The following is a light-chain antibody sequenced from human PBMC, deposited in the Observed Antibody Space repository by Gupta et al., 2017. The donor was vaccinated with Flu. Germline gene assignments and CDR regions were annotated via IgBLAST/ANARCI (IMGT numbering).Light chain of an antibody. V-gene: IGLV1-51*02. J-gene: IGLJ3*02. CDR2: EDD. CDR1: SSNIGGHY. Sequence: QSMLTQPPSVSAAPGQKVTISCSGSSSNIGGHYVSWYQQVQGTENKLLIEEDDKRPSGITDRLASSKSGTYAKRGLTGLQTWDEAEDDCGKWASRLRAEVFGGGTKLTVL. CDR3: GKWASRLRAEV.